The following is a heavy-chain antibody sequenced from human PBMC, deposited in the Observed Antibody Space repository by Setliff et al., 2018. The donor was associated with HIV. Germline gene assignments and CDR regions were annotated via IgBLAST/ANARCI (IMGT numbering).Heavy chain of an antibody. V-gene: IGHV1-46*01. J-gene: IGHJ4*02. CDR1: GYTLADHY. D-gene: IGHD3-10*01. Sequence: ASVTVSCKASGYTLADHYIHWVRQAPGQGLEWMGRINPRDGSTGYAQRFQGRVTMTRDTSRGTVYMELRSLRSEDTAVYCCARAPFTSGHYGADYWGQGTLVTVSS. CDR3: ARAPFTSGHYGADY. CDR2: INPRDGST.